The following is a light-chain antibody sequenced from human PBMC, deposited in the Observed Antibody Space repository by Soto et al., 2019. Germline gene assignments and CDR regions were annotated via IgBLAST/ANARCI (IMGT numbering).Light chain of an antibody. Sequence: IVMTQSPATLSVSPGERASLSCRASQSVGNYLAWYQQKPGQAPRLLIYAISTRATGIPARFSGSGSGTEFTLTISRLEPEDFAVYYCQQYGSSLWTFGQGTKVDNK. V-gene: IGKV3D-15*01. CDR2: AIS. CDR1: QSVGNY. J-gene: IGKJ1*01. CDR3: QQYGSSLWT.